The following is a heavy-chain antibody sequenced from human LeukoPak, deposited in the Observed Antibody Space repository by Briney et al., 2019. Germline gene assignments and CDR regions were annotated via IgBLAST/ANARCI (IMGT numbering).Heavy chain of an antibody. Sequence: KTSETLSLTCTVSGGSISSYYWSWIRQPAGKGLEWIGRIYTSGSTNHNPSLKSRVTISVDKSKNQFSLKLSSVTAADTAVYYCARGYDFWSGPYWYFDLWGRGTLVTVSS. CDR1: GGSISSYY. D-gene: IGHD3-3*01. CDR3: ARGYDFWSGPYWYFDL. V-gene: IGHV4-4*07. CDR2: IYTSGST. J-gene: IGHJ2*01.